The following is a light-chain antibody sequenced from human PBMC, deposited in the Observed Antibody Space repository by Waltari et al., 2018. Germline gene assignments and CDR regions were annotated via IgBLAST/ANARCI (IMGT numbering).Light chain of an antibody. CDR3: QSAAGSVTV. Sequence: SYELTQPPSVSVSPGQTASITCSGDALPKQYAYWYQKKRGRAPVLVMFKDSARPSGIPERFSGSSSGTTATLTISGVQAEDEADYFCQSAAGSVTVFGGGTKLTVL. CDR2: KDS. J-gene: IGLJ3*02. V-gene: IGLV3-25*03. CDR1: ALPKQY.